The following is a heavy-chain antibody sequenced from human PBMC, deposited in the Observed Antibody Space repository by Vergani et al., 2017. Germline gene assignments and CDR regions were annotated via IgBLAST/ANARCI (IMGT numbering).Heavy chain of an antibody. V-gene: IGHV4-38-2*01. CDR2: IYRTGRT. D-gene: IGHD3-9*01. CDR3: ARRSGIVYDIFSGTQYFFDF. J-gene: IGHJ4*02. Sequence: QVQLQESGPGLVKPSETLSLTCAVSGFSIDNGYYWDWIRQPPGKGLEWIGSIYRTGRTYFNPSLKSRITISVDTSNNHFSLRLSSLTAADTAVYYCARRSGIVYDIFSGTQYFFDFWGQGTLVTVSS. CDR1: GFSIDNGYY.